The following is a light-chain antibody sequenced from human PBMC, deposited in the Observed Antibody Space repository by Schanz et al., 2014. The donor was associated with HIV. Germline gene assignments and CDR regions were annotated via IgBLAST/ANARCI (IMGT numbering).Light chain of an antibody. CDR2: KAS. CDR3: EQYKNRSPFT. Sequence: DIQMTQSPSTLSASVGDRVTITCRASQSISSWLAWYQQKPGKAPKLLIYKASSLESGVPSRFSGSGSGTVFTLTISSLQPDDLGSYYCEQYKNRSPFTFGQGTRLEIK. V-gene: IGKV1-5*03. CDR1: QSISSW. J-gene: IGKJ2*01.